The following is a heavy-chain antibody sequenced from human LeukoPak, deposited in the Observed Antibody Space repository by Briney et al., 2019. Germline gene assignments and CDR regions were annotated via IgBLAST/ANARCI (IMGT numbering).Heavy chain of an antibody. CDR2: ISYDGSNK. J-gene: IGHJ4*02. D-gene: IGHD3-22*01. V-gene: IGHV3-30*04. CDR1: GFTFSSYA. CDR3: ARGDYYDSSGYLDY. Sequence: GRSLRLSCTASGFTFSSYATHWVRQAPGKGLEWVAVISYDGSNKYYADSVKGRFTISRDNSKNTLYLQMNSLRAEDTAVYYCARGDYYDSSGYLDYWGQGTLVTVSS.